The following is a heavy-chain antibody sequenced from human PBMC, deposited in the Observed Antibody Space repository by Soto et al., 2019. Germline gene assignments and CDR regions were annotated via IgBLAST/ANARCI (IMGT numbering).Heavy chain of an antibody. J-gene: IGHJ6*02. CDR3: ARRAQYYDFWSGYYKVPIYYYYGMDV. Sequence: SVKVSCKASGGTFSGYAISWVRQAPGRGLEWMGGIIPIFGTANYGQKFQGRVTITADESTSTAYMELSSLRSEDTAVYYCARRAQYYDFWSGYYKVPIYYYYGMDVWGQGTKVTVSS. V-gene: IGHV1-69*13. D-gene: IGHD3-3*01. CDR1: GGTFSGYA. CDR2: IIPIFGTA.